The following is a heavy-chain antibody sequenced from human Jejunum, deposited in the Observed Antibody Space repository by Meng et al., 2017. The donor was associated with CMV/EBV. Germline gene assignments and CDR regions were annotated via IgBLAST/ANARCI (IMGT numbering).Heavy chain of an antibody. CDR2: IYYNGNA. D-gene: IGHD3-10*01. CDR1: GDSISSGDYS. CDR3: ARGGIFRGIDY. V-gene: IGHV4-30-4*08. J-gene: IGHJ4*02. Sequence: VQVQGSGPRLVKPSQTLSLTCTVSGDSISSGDYSWNWIRQSPGKGLEWIGYIYYNGNAYYNPSLQSRVSISVDTSKSEFSLNLNSVTAADTALYFCARGGIFRGIDYWGQGTLVTVSS.